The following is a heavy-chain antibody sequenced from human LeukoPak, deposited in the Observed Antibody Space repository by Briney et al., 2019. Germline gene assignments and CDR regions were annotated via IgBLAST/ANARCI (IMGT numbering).Heavy chain of an antibody. Sequence: GGSLRLSCAGSGFTIGSHWMSWVRQAPGKGLEWVANIKEDGSEMYYVDSVKGRFTISRDNAKSSLYLQMNSLRAEDTAVYYCARDLSYSGSPFDYWGQGTLVTVSS. D-gene: IGHD1-26*01. CDR1: GFTIGSHW. V-gene: IGHV3-7*03. CDR2: IKEDGSEM. J-gene: IGHJ4*02. CDR3: ARDLSYSGSPFDY.